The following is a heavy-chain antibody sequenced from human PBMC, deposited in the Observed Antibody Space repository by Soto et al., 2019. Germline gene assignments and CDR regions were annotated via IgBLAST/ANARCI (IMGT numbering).Heavy chain of an antibody. V-gene: IGHV5-10-1*01. J-gene: IGHJ5*02. D-gene: IGHD2-2*01. CDR2: IDPSDSYT. CDR3: ARHIVVVTDAIRDNNWFDP. Sequence: GESLKISCKGSGYSFTSYWISWVRQMPGKGLEWMGRIDPSDSYTNYSPSFQGHVTISADKSISTAYLQWSSLKASDTAMYYCARHIVVVTDAIRDNNWFDPWGQGTLVTVSS. CDR1: GYSFTSYW.